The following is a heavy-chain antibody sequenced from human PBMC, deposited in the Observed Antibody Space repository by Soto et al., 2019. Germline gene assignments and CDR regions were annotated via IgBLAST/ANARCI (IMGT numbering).Heavy chain of an antibody. J-gene: IGHJ4*02. Sequence: QIQLVQSGAEVKKPGASVKVSCKASGYSFTSYGITWVRQAPGQGPEWLGWITAENGNTNYAQKFQGRGTMPTDTSTNTVYMELRGLRSDDTAVYYCARVVLEWLPTSGFDYWGQGTLVTVSS. CDR3: ARVVLEWLPTSGFDY. CDR1: GYSFTSYG. V-gene: IGHV1-18*04. D-gene: IGHD3-3*01. CDR2: ITAENGNT.